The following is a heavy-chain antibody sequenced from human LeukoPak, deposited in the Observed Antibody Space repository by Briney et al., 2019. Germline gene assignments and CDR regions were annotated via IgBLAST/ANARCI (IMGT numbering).Heavy chain of an antibody. D-gene: IGHD6-19*01. CDR2: INPNSGGT. CDR3: ARDRGSGWYIDY. Sequence: ASVKDSCKASGYTFTGYYMHWVRQAPGQGLEWMGWINPNSGGTNYAQKFQGRVTMTRDTSISTAYMELSRLRSDDTAVYYCARDRGSGWYIDYWGQGTLVTVSS. J-gene: IGHJ4*02. CDR1: GYTFTGYY. V-gene: IGHV1-2*02.